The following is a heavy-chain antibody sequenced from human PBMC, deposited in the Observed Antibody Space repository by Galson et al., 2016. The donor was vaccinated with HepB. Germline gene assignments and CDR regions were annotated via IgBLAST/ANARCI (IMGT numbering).Heavy chain of an antibody. CDR1: GYSFTSYD. Sequence: SVKVSCKASGYSFTSYDINWVRQATGQGLEWMGWMNPNSATTGFAQKFQGRVTMTSNTSINPAYLEMSSLRSEDAAVYYWAIGDWFNSWGQGTLVAVSS. CDR3: AIGDWFNS. CDR2: MNPNSATT. J-gene: IGHJ5*01. V-gene: IGHV1-8*02.